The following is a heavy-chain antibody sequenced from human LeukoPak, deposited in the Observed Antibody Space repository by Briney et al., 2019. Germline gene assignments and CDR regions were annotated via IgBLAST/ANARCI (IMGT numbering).Heavy chain of an antibody. V-gene: IGHV3-7*01. Sequence: GGSLRLSCAASGFTFSSSGMNWVRQAPGKGLEWVANINQDGSEKYYVDSVKGRFTISRDNAKNSPYLQMNSLRAEDTAVYYCARAGSLWFGESKFDYWGQGTLVTVSS. D-gene: IGHD3-10*01. J-gene: IGHJ4*02. CDR1: GFTFSSSG. CDR3: ARAGSLWFGESKFDY. CDR2: INQDGSEK.